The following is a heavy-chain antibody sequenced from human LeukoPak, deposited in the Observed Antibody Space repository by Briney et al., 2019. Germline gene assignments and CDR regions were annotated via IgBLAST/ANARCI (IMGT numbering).Heavy chain of an antibody. V-gene: IGHV4-59*08. J-gene: IGHJ5*02. D-gene: IGHD3-3*01. CDR3: ARMPLLRFYNWSDP. Sequence: SETLSLTCTVSGGSISSHYWSWIRQPPGKGLEWIGYIYYSGSTNYNPSLKSRVTISVDTSKNQFSLKLSSVTAADTAVYYCARMPLLRFYNWSDPWGQGTLVTVSS. CDR2: IYYSGST. CDR1: GGSISSHY.